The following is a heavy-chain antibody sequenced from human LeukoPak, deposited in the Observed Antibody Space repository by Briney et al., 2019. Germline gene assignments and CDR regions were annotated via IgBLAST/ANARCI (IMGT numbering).Heavy chain of an antibody. D-gene: IGHD3-3*01. CDR3: ARAPYYDFWSGYYPTFDY. Sequence: GASVKVSCKASGYTFTSYGISWVRQAPGQGLEWMGWISAYNGNTNYAQKLQGRVTMTTDTSTSTAYMELRSLRSDDTAVYYCARAPYYDFWSGYYPTFDYWGQGTLVTVSS. J-gene: IGHJ4*02. CDR1: GYTFTSYG. CDR2: ISAYNGNT. V-gene: IGHV1-18*01.